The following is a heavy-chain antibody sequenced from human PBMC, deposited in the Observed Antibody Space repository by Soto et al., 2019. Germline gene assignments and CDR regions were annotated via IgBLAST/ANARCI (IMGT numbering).Heavy chain of an antibody. V-gene: IGHV3-21*01. CDR1: GFTFSSYS. D-gene: IGHD6-13*01. CDR2: ISSSSSYI. J-gene: IGHJ1*01. Sequence: PGGSLRLSCAASGFTFSSYSMNWVRQAPGKGLEWVSSISSSSSYIYYADSVKGRFTISRDNAKNSLYLQMNSLRAEDTAVYYCARDTFRSSWSYRYFQHWCQGPLVTVSS. CDR3: ARDTFRSSWSYRYFQH.